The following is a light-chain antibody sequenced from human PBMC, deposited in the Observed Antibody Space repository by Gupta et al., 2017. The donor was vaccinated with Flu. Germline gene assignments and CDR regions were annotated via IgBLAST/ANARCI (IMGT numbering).Light chain of an antibody. CDR3: QQYNSYSTT. Sequence: DIQMAQSPSTLSASLGDRVTITCRASQSISSWLAWYQQKPGKAPKLLIYKASSLESGVPSRFSGSGSGTEFTLTISSLQPDDFATYYCQQYNSYSTTFGGGTKVEIK. CDR1: QSISSW. J-gene: IGKJ4*01. CDR2: KAS. V-gene: IGKV1-5*03.